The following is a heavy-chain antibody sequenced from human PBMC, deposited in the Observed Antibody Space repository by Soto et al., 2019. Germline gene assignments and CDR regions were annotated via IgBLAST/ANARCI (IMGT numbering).Heavy chain of an antibody. CDR1: GFTFSSNA. D-gene: IGHD6-19*01. Sequence: EVQLLESGGGLVQPGGSLRLSCAASGFTFSSNAMSWVRQTPGKGLEWVSAITSNGGSTYYADSVKGRFTISRDNSKNTLFLQMNSLRAEDTAIYYCAKSVGSGWSKSDYWGQGTLVTVSS. CDR2: ITSNGGST. V-gene: IGHV3-23*01. CDR3: AKSVGSGWSKSDY. J-gene: IGHJ4*02.